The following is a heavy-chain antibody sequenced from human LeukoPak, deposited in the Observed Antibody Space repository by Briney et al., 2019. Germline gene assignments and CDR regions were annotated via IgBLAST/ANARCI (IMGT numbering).Heavy chain of an antibody. J-gene: IGHJ6*02. Sequence: SVKVSCRASGYTFTIYGITWVRQAPGQGLEWMGWISAYSGHTNYAQKLQGRVTMTTDTSTTTAYMELRSLRSDDTAVYYCARRISSSSGPYGMDVWGQGTSVTVSS. D-gene: IGHD6-6*01. CDR3: ARRISSSSGPYGMDV. CDR1: GYTFTIYG. CDR2: ISAYSGHT. V-gene: IGHV1-18*01.